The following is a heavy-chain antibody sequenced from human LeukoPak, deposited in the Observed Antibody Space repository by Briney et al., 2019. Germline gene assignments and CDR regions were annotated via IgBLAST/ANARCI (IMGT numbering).Heavy chain of an antibody. V-gene: IGHV3-21*01. D-gene: IGHD6-25*01. CDR2: ISSSRSYI. J-gene: IGHJ4*02. Sequence: PGGSLRRSCAASGFTFSDYRMDWVRQAPGKGLEWVSSISSSRSYIHYADSGRFIISRDNAKNLLYLQINSLRAEDTAVYYCARSRGPPTYFDYWGPGTLVTVSS. CDR3: ARSRGPPTYFDY. CDR1: GFTFSDYR.